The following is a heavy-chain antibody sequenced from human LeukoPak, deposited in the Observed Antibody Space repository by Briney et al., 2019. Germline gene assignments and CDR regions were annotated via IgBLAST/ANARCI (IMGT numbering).Heavy chain of an antibody. J-gene: IGHJ4*02. CDR1: GFTFSSYW. D-gene: IGHD1-26*01. CDR3: AGGAPSGSYYY. V-gene: IGHV3-74*01. Sequence: PGGSLRLSCAASGFTFSSYWMHWVRQAPGKGLVWVSRINSDGSSATYADSVKGRFTISRDNVKNTLYLQMNSLRAEDTAVYYCAGGAPSGSYYYWGQGTLVTVSS. CDR2: INSDGSSA.